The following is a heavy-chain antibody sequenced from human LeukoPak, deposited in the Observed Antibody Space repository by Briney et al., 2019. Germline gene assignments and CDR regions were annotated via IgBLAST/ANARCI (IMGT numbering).Heavy chain of an antibody. V-gene: IGHV3-49*04. CDR2: IRSAHYGGTT. J-gene: IGHJ4*02. CDR1: GFTFGDSA. Sequence: GGSLRLSCTTSGFTFGDSAMSWVRQAPGKGLEWLGFIRSAHYGGTTEYVASVRGRFTISRDDSKSIAYLQMNSLKTEDTAGDYCTREVDTRSPYWGQGTLVTVSS. D-gene: IGHD1-26*01. CDR3: TREVDTRSPY.